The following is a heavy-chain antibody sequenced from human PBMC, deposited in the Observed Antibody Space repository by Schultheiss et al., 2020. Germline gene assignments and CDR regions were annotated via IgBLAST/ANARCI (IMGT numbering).Heavy chain of an antibody. CDR3: AKLGVRTTTGGADF. V-gene: IGHV3-23*01. Sequence: GESLKISCAASGFTFSDYAMTWVRQAPGKGLEWVSAVSVGATKTYYADSVKGRFAISRDDSRNTLSLQMNSLMVEDTAVYYCAKLGVRTTTGGADFWGQGTLVTVSS. D-gene: IGHD1-1*01. CDR2: VSVGATKT. J-gene: IGHJ4*02. CDR1: GFTFSDYA.